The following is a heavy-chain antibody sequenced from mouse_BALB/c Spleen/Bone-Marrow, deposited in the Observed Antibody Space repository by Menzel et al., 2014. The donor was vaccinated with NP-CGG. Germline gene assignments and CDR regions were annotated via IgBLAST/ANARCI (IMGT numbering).Heavy chain of an antibody. CDR1: GFTFSSYG. CDR2: ISGGGSYT. D-gene: IGHD2-4*01. CDR3: ARHAYYDQTEVSFVY. Sequence: EVQVVESGGNLVKSGGSLKLSCAAPGFTFSSYGMSWVRQTPEKRLEWVATISGGGSYTFYPDSVKGRFTISRDNAKNNLYLQLSSLRSEDTALYYCARHAYYDQTEVSFVYWGQGTLVTVSA. J-gene: IGHJ3*01. V-gene: IGHV5-9-2*01.